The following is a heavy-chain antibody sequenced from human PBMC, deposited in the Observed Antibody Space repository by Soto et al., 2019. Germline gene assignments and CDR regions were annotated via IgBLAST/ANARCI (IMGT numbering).Heavy chain of an antibody. J-gene: IGHJ4*02. CDR1: GYTFVNYD. V-gene: IGHV1-8*01. CDR2: INPNNGNT. D-gene: IGHD2-2*01. Sequence: QVQLVQSGAEVKKPGASVKVSCKASGYTFVNYDIIWVRQATGQGLEWMGWINPNNGNTGYAQKFQGRVTMTRNTSINTVYMDLSSLTLEDTAMYYCASLRTCYLVYWGQGTLVTVSS. CDR3: ASLRTCYLVY.